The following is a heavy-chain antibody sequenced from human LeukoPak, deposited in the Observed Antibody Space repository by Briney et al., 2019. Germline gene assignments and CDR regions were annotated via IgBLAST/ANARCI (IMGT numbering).Heavy chain of an antibody. CDR3: ARRGSYYDFWSGYTY. V-gene: IGHV4-39*01. J-gene: IGHJ4*02. CDR1: GGSISSGNYY. D-gene: IGHD3-3*01. Sequence: SQTLSLTCTVSGGSISSGNYYWGWIRQPPGKGLEWIGSIYYSGNTYYNPSLKSRVTISIDTSKNQFSLKLSSVTAADTAVYYCARRGSYYDFWSGYTYWGQGTLVTVSS. CDR2: IYYSGNT.